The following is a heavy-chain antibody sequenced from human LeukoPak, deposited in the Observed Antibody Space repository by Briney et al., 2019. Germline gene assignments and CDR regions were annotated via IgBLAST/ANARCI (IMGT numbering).Heavy chain of an antibody. CDR1: GYSISSGYY. V-gene: IGHV4-38-2*02. D-gene: IGHD3-3*01. CDR3: ARVSYYDFWSGYFHYYYYMDV. CDR2: IYHSGST. Sequence: SETLSLTCTVSGYSISSGYYWGWIRQPPGKGLEWIGSIYHSGSTYYNPSLKSRVTISVDTSKNQFSLKLSSVTAADTAVYYCARVSYYDFWSGYFHYYYYMDVWGKGTTVTVSS. J-gene: IGHJ6*03.